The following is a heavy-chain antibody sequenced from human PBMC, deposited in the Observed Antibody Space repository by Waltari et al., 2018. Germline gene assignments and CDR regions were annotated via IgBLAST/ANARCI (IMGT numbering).Heavy chain of an antibody. D-gene: IGHD2-15*01. J-gene: IGHJ4*02. Sequence: QVQPQESGAGLVKPSETLSLTCTVFDYSISRAYYWGWIRQPPGKGLGWIGTILQDGRTYHNPSLKSRVTTSVDTSKNQFSLKLSSVTAADTAVYYCASRVTATNYYFDNWGQGTLVTVSS. CDR1: DYSISRAYY. CDR2: ILQDGRT. V-gene: IGHV4-38-2*02. CDR3: ASRVTATNYYFDN.